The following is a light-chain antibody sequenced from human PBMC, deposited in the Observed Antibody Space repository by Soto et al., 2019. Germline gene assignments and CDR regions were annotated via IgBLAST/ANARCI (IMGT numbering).Light chain of an antibody. V-gene: IGKV3-20*01. CDR2: GAS. J-gene: IGKJ1*01. Sequence: PGEGATLSCRASQSVSSSYLAWYQQKPGQAPRLLIYGASSRATGIPDRFTGSGSGTDFTLTISRLEPEDSAVYYCQQFGRTLWAFGQGTKVEIK. CDR3: QQFGRTLWA. CDR1: QSVSSSY.